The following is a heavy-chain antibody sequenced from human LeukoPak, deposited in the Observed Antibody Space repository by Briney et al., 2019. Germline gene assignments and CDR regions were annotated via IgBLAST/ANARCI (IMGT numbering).Heavy chain of an antibody. CDR2: INPNSGGT. D-gene: IGHD3-3*01. CDR1: GYTFTGYY. Sequence: ASVKVSCKASGYTFTGYYMHWVRQAPGQGLEWMGWINPNSGGTNYAQKFQGRVTMTRDTSISTAYMELSRLRSDDTAVYYCARGALAPITIFGVAPYYFDYWGQGTLVTVSS. CDR3: ARGALAPITIFGVAPYYFDY. V-gene: IGHV1-2*02. J-gene: IGHJ4*02.